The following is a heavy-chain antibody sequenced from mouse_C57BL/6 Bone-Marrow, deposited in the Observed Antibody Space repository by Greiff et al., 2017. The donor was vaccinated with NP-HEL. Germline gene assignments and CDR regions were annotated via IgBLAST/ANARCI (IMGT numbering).Heavy chain of an antibody. CDR2: INPSNGGT. D-gene: IGHD4-1*01. V-gene: IGHV1-53*01. CDR3: AGQGNWDFDY. Sequence: VQLQQPGPELVKPGASVKLSCKASGYTFTSYCMHWVKQRPGQSLEWIGNINPSNGGTNYNEKFKSKATLTVDKSSSTAYMQLSSLTSEDAAVYYCAGQGNWDFDYWGQGTTLTVSS. J-gene: IGHJ2*01. CDR1: GYTFTSYC.